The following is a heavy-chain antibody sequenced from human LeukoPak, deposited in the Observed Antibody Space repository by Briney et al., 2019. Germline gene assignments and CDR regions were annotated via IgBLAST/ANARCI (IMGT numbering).Heavy chain of an antibody. J-gene: IGHJ4*02. Sequence: PSETLSLTCTVSGGPISSSSYYWGWIRQPPGKGLEWIGSIYYSGSTYYNPSLKSRVTISVDTSKNQFSLKLSSVTAADTAVYYCARLARYSGSWSTLAFGGQGTLVTVSS. CDR1: GGPISSSSYY. CDR2: IYYSGST. CDR3: ARLARYSGSWSTLAF. V-gene: IGHV4-39*01. D-gene: IGHD6-6*01.